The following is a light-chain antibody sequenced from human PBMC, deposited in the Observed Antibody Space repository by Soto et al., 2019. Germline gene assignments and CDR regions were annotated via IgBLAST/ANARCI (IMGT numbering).Light chain of an antibody. CDR1: SSDIEIFRH. CDR3: CSYTGSPTRYA. CDR2: EVT. J-gene: IGLJ1*01. Sequence: QSALTQPASVSGSPGQSITISCTAASSDIEIFRHISWYQQHPGKAPKLIIYEVTRRPSGISNRFSGSKSGNTASLTISGLQAEDEADYFGCSYTGSPTRYAFATGTKVNVL. V-gene: IGLV2-23*02.